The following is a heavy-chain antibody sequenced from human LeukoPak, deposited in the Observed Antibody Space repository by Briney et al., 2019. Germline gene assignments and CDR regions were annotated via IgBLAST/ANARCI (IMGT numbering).Heavy chain of an antibody. D-gene: IGHD3-10*01. V-gene: IGHV3-49*04. CDR1: GFIFGDHA. CDR2: IRSKAYRGTT. J-gene: IGHJ6*02. Sequence: GGSLRLSCTAFGFIFGDHAVSWVRQAPGKGLEWVGFIRSKAYRGTTEYAASVKGRFTISRDDSIGIAHLQMNSLRTEDTAVYYCTRGPIDLWLHNGMDVWGQGTTVIVSS. CDR3: TRGPIDLWLHNGMDV.